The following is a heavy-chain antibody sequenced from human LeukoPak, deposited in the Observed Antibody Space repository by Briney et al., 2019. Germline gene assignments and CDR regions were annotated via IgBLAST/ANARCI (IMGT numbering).Heavy chain of an antibody. Sequence: WASVKVSCKASGYTSTTYAVHWVRQAPGQRLEWMGWIDAGNGNTKYSQKFQGRVTITRDTSANTAYMELSSLRSEDTAVYYCARSYGGNSYNWFDPWGQGTLVTVSS. CDR1: GYTSTTYA. CDR2: IDAGNGNT. D-gene: IGHD4-23*01. CDR3: ARSYGGNSYNWFDP. J-gene: IGHJ5*02. V-gene: IGHV1-3*01.